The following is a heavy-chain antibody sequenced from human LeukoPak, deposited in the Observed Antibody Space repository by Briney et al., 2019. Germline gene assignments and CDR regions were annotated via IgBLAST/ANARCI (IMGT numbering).Heavy chain of an antibody. D-gene: IGHD2-15*01. CDR3: ARNLGYCSGGSCYSGHYYYYYMDV. CDR2: ISAYNGNT. V-gene: IGHV1-18*01. J-gene: IGHJ6*03. Sequence: ASVKVSCKASGYSFTSFGMNWVRQAPGQGLEWMGWISAYNGNTNYAQKLQGRVTMTTDTSTSTAYMELRSLRSDDTAVYYCARNLGYCSGGSCYSGHYYYYYMDVWGKGTTVTVSS. CDR1: GYSFTSFG.